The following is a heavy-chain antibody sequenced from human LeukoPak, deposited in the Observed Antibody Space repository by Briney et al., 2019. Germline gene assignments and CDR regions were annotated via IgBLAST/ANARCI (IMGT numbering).Heavy chain of an antibody. CDR1: GVSNSIGGYY. D-gene: IGHD5/OR15-5a*01. J-gene: IGHJ4*02. CDR3: ARAHQSILSIDY. V-gene: IGHV4-31*11. CDR2: IHYSGST. Sequence: PSQTLSLTCAVSGVSNSIGGYYWSWIRQHPGKGLEWIGYIHYSGSTLYNPSLNTRVTISVDMSENQFSLNLTSVTAADTAVYYCARAHQSILSIDYWGQGTRVTVSS.